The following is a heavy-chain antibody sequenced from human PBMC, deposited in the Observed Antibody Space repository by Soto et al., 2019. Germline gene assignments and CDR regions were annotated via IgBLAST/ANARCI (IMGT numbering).Heavy chain of an antibody. V-gene: IGHV1-69*01. CDR3: ARTTYYDILTGYLFDY. Sequence: QVQLVQSGAEVKKPGSSVKVSCKASGGTFSSYAISWVRQAPGQGLEWMGGIIPIFGTANYAQKFQGRVTITADEFTSTAYMGLSSLRSEDTAVYYCARTTYYDILTGYLFDYWGQGTLVTVSS. CDR2: IIPIFGTA. CDR1: GGTFSSYA. D-gene: IGHD3-9*01. J-gene: IGHJ4*02.